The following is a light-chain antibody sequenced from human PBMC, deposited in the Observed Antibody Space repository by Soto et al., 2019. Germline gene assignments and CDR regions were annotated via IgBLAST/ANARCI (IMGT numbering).Light chain of an antibody. CDR2: RAS. J-gene: IGKJ4*01. Sequence: EIVLTQSPDTLSLSPGERATLSCRASQSVSSSFLAWYHQKPGQAPRLLIYRASSRATGIPDRFTGSGSGTDFTLTISRLEPEYFAVYYCQQYESSPLTFGGGTKVEI. CDR1: QSVSSSF. V-gene: IGKV3-20*01. CDR3: QQYESSPLT.